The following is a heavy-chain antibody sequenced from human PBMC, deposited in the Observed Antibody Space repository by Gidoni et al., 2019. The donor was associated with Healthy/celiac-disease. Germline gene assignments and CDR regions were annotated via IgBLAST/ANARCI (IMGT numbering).Heavy chain of an antibody. Sequence: EVQLVESGGGLVQTGGSLKLSCASSGFTFSGSAMHWVRQASGKGLEWVGRIRSKANSYATAYAASVKGRFTISRDDSKNTAYLQMNSLKTEDTAVYYCTRRIAAVEYWGQGTLVTVSS. V-gene: IGHV3-73*01. CDR2: IRSKANSYAT. CDR1: GFTFSGSA. J-gene: IGHJ4*02. CDR3: TRRIAAVEY. D-gene: IGHD6-13*01.